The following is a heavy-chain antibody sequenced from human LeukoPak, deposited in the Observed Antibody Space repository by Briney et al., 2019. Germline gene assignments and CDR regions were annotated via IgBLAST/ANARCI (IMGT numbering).Heavy chain of an antibody. D-gene: IGHD6-19*01. J-gene: IGHJ4*02. CDR2: IYYSGST. V-gene: IGHV4-59*08. CDR1: GGSISSYY. Sequence: PSETLSLTCTVSGGSISSYYWSWIRQPPGKGLEWIGYIYYSGSTNYNPSLKSRVTIPVDTSKNQFSLKLSSVTAADTAVYYCARHFSSDSGWYFHFDYWGQGTLVTVSS. CDR3: ARHFSSDSGWYFHFDY.